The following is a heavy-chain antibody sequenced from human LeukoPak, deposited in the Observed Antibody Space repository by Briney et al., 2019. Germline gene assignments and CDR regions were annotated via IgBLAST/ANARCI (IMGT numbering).Heavy chain of an antibody. V-gene: IGHV3-66*01. D-gene: IGHD3-22*01. CDR1: GFTVSSNY. Sequence: GSLRLSCAASGFTVSSNYMSWVRQAPGKGLEWVSFIYSGGSTYYADSVKGRVTISRDNSKNTLYLQMNSLRAEDTAVYYCAASYYDNSGYPFWGQGTLVTVSS. CDR3: AASYYDNSGYPF. J-gene: IGHJ4*02. CDR2: IYSGGST.